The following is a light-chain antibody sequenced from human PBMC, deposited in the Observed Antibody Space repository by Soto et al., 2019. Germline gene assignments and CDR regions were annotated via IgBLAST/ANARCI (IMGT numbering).Light chain of an antibody. V-gene: IGLV2-8*01. CDR3: SSYAGSNTDYG. J-gene: IGLJ1*01. CDR2: EVS. Sequence: QSVLTQPPSASGAPGQSVTISCTGTSSDVGGYKYVSWYQQHPGKVPKLMIDEVSKRPSGVPDRVSGSKSGNTASLTVSVLQAEDVADYDCSSYAGSNTDYGFGTGTKVTVL. CDR1: SSDVGGYKY.